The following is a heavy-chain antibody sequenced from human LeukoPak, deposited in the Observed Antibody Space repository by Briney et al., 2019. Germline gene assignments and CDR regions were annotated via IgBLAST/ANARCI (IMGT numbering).Heavy chain of an antibody. D-gene: IGHD6-6*01. CDR3: TRDPRHFDS. CDR1: GFTFSSYS. V-gene: IGHV3-48*04. CDR2: ISSSSSSTI. Sequence: SGGSLRLSCAASGFTFSSYSMNWVRQAPGKGLEWVSSISSSSSSTIYYADSVKGRFTISRDNAKNSLYLQMSSLRVEDTAVYYCTRDPRHFDSCGQGTLVTVSS. J-gene: IGHJ5*01.